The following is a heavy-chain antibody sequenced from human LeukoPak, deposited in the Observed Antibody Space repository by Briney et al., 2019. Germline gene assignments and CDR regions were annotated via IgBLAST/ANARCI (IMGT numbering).Heavy chain of an antibody. D-gene: IGHD1-14*01. CDR1: GFTFSSYA. CDR3: ARRSGTTFFDH. J-gene: IGHJ4*02. V-gene: IGHV3-30*04. Sequence: GGSLRLPCAASGFTFSSYAMHWVRQAPGKGLEWVAVISYDGSNKYYADSVKGRFTISRDNSKNTLYLQMNSLRAEDTAVYYCARRSGTTFFDHWGQGTVVTVSA. CDR2: ISYDGSNK.